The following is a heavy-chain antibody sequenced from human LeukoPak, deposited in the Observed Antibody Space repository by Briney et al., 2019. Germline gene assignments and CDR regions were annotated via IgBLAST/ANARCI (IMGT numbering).Heavy chain of an antibody. CDR2: IYSGGST. CDR1: GFTVSSNY. J-gene: IGHJ4*02. CDR3: AKESLRGHSYGFDN. D-gene: IGHD5-18*01. Sequence: GGSLRLSCPASGFTVSSNYMSWVRQAPGKGLEWVSIIYSGGSTFYADSVKGRFTISRDNSKNTLYLQMNSLRAGDTALYYCAKESLRGHSYGFDNWGQGTLVTVSS. V-gene: IGHV3-53*01.